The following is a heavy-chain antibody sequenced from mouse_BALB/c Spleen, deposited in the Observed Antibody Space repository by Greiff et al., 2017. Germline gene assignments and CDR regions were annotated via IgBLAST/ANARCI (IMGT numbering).Heavy chain of an antibody. J-gene: IGHJ4*01. CDR3: ARRTGTRGDYAMDY. V-gene: IGHV1-52*01. D-gene: IGHD4-1*01. CDR2: IDPYDSET. CDR1: GYTFTSYW. Sequence: VQLQQPGAELVRPGASVKLSCKASGYTFTSYWMNWVKQRPEQGLEWIGRIDPYDSETHYNQKFKDKAILTVDKSSSTAYMQLSSLTSEDSAVYYGARRTGTRGDYAMDYWGQGTSVTVSS.